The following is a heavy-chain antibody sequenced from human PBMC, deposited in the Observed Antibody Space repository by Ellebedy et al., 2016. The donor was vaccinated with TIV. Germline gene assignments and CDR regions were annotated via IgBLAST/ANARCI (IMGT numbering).Heavy chain of an antibody. Sequence: GESLKISCEVSGLTFNNFWMSWVRQAPGRGLEWVANINQDGSDKNYVDSVRGRFTISRDNAKNSLYLQMNNLRAEDTAVYFCSSGGHLDFWGQGTLVTVSS. D-gene: IGHD3-16*01. CDR2: INQDGSDK. J-gene: IGHJ4*02. V-gene: IGHV3-7*01. CDR1: GLTFNNFW. CDR3: SSGGHLDF.